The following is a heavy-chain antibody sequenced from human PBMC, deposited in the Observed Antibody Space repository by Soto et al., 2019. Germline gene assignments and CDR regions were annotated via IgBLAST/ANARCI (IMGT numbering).Heavy chain of an antibody. Sequence: PSGTLSHTGTVAGGLISSGYCSWIRKHPGKGLEWIGYIYYSGSTNYNPSLKSRVTISVDTSKNQFSLKLSSVTAADTAVYYCARERGTPVTTFLGMDVWGQGTTVTVS. CDR2: IYYSGST. J-gene: IGHJ6*02. CDR3: ARERGTPVTTFLGMDV. D-gene: IGHD4-17*01. V-gene: IGHV4-59*12. CDR1: GGLISSGY.